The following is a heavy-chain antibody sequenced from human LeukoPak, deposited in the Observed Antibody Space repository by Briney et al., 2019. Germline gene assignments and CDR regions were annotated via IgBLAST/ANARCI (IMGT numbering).Heavy chain of an antibody. CDR3: AKDVRGGCDGGSCYY. Sequence: GGSLGLSCAASGFTFSSYAMHWVRQAPGKGLEYVSAISSNGGSTYYANSVKGRFTISRDSSKNTPYLQLNSLRVDDTAVYFCAKDVRGGCDGGSCYYWGQGTLVTVSS. D-gene: IGHD2-15*01. J-gene: IGHJ4*02. CDR2: ISSNGGST. CDR1: GFTFSSYA. V-gene: IGHV3-64*01.